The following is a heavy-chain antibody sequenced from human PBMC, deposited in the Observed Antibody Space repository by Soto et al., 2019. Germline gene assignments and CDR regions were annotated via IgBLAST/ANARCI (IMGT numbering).Heavy chain of an antibody. J-gene: IGHJ6*02. CDR3: ARVSWREKYGMDV. V-gene: IGHV3-7*03. CDR1: GFTFSSYW. Sequence: GGSLRLSCAASGFTFSSYWMSWVRQAPGKGLEWVANIKQDGSEKYYVDSVKGRFTISRDNAKNSLYLQMNSLRAEDTAVYYCARVSWREKYGMDVWGQGTTVTVSS. CDR2: IKQDGSEK.